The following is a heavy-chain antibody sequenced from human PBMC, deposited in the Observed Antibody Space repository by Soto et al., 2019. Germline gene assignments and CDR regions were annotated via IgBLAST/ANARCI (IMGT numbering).Heavy chain of an antibody. CDR1: GFTFSNYA. Sequence: PGGSLRLSCAASGFTFSNYAIHWVRQAPGKGLEWVANIKQDGSEKYYVDSVKGRFTISRDNAKNSLYLQMNSLRAEDTAVYYCAKDRDSITMIVVATTDYWGQGTLVTVSS. D-gene: IGHD3-22*01. J-gene: IGHJ4*02. V-gene: IGHV3-7*03. CDR2: IKQDGSEK. CDR3: AKDRDSITMIVVATTDY.